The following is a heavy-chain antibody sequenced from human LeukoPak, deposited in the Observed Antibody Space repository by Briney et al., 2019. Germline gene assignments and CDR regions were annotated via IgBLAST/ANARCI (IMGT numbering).Heavy chain of an antibody. V-gene: IGHV4-4*07. D-gene: IGHD3-16*01. CDR2: IYTSEST. J-gene: IGHJ4*02. Sequence: SETLSLTCTVSGGSMYNYYWTWIRQSAGEGLEWIGRIYTSESTYYNPSLKSRVTMSIDTSKNQFSLKLSSVTAADTAIYYCARARAAANTYADYWGQGTLVTVSS. CDR1: GGSMYNYY. CDR3: ARARAAANTYADY.